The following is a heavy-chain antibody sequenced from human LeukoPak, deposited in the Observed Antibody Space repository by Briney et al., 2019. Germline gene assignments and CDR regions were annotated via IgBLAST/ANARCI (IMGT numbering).Heavy chain of an antibody. CDR1: GFSFSNYW. J-gene: IGHJ4*02. V-gene: IGHV3-7*01. CDR3: ARGRRDTQYQVFDY. D-gene: IGHD2-2*01. CDR2: IKEDGSEK. Sequence: GGSLRLSCVASGFSFSNYWMNWVRQAPGKGLEWVANIKEDGSEKYYVDSVKGRFTISRDNAKNSLYLQMSSLRDEDTAVYYCARGRRDTQYQVFDYWGQGALVTVSS.